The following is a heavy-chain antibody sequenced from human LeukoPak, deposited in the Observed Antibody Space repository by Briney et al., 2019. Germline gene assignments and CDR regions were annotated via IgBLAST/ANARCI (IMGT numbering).Heavy chain of an antibody. Sequence: GGSLRLSCAASGFTFSSYAMIWVRQAPGKGLEWVSAISGSGGSTYYADSVKGRFTISRDNSKNTLYLQMNSLRAEDTAVYYCAKAQAYYYDSSGYLDYFDYWGQGTLVTVSS. D-gene: IGHD3-22*01. J-gene: IGHJ4*02. V-gene: IGHV3-23*01. CDR2: ISGSGGST. CDR1: GFTFSSYA. CDR3: AKAQAYYYDSSGYLDYFDY.